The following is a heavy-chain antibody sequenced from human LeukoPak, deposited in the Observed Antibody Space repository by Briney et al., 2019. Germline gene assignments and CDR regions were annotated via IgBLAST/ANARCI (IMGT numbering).Heavy chain of an antibody. CDR2: IYSSHST. D-gene: IGHD5-18*01. CDR3: ARISGYSYVPYYFDY. J-gene: IGHJ4*02. V-gene: IGHV3-66*02. Sequence: GGSQSLSCAVCGVPLSIIHMRGVPDARGRARVGVADIYSSHSTYYADSVKGRFTISRDNSKNTLYLQMNRLRAEDTAVYYCARISGYSYVPYYFDYWGQGTLVTVSS. CDR1: GVPLSIIH.